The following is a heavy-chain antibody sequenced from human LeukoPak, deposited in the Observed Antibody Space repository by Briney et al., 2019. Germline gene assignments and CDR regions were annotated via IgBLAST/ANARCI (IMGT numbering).Heavy chain of an antibody. CDR3: ARGGTQDEDQTHFDY. D-gene: IGHD1-14*01. Sequence: SVKVSCKASGGTFSSYAISWVRQAPGQGLEWMGGIIPIFGTANYAQKFQGRVTITTDESTSTAYMELSSLRSEDTAVYYCARGGTQDEDQTHFDYWGQGTLVTVSS. CDR2: IIPIFGTA. J-gene: IGHJ4*02. V-gene: IGHV1-69*05. CDR1: GGTFSSYA.